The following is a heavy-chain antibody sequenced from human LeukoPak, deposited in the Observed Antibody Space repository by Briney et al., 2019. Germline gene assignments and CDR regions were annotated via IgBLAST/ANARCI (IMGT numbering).Heavy chain of an antibody. CDR3: ATVFFSGSYYFDY. CDR2: IYYSGST. J-gene: IGHJ4*02. V-gene: IGHV4-59*12. Sequence: SETLSLTCTVSGGSISRYYWSWIRQPPGKGLEWIGNIYYSGSTYYNPSLKSRVTLSVDTSKNQFSLKLYSVTAADTAVYYCATVFFSGSYYFDYWGQGTLVTVSS. CDR1: GGSISRYY. D-gene: IGHD1-26*01.